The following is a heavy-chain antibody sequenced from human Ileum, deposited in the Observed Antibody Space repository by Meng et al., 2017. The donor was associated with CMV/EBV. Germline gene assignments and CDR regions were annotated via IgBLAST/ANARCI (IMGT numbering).Heavy chain of an antibody. Sequence: QGQTQESGPGPVKPSQTLSLTCTVSGDSTSSGGYYWSWIRQPAGKGLEWIGRISASGSSNYNPSLKSRVTITVDTSKNQFSLRLSSVSATDTAVYYCAKDRYSDGSTTYYEVGYWGQGALVTVSS. CDR3: AKDRYSDGSTTYYEVGY. D-gene: IGHD2/OR15-2a*01. J-gene: IGHJ4*02. CDR1: GDSTSSGGYY. V-gene: IGHV4-61*02. CDR2: ISASGSS.